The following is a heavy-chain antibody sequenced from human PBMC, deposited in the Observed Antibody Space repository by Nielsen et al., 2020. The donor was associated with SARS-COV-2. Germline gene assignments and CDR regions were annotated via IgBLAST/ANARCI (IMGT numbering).Heavy chain of an antibody. V-gene: IGHV3-13*01. CDR2: IGTAGDT. CDR1: GFTFSSYD. D-gene: IGHD1-26*01. J-gene: IGHJ4*02. Sequence: GGSLRLSCAASGFTFSSYDMHWVRQATGKGLEWVSAIGTAGDTYYPGSVKGRFTISRENAKNSLYLQMNSLRAEDTAVYYCARLISGSSGRAFDYWGQGTLVTVSS. CDR3: ARLISGSSGRAFDY.